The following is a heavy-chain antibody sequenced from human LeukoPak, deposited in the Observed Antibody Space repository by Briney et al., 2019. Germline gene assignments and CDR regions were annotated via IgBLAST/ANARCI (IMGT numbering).Heavy chain of an antibody. D-gene: IGHD3-22*01. CDR3: AKRDYYQSSGYYYPYYFDT. J-gene: IGHJ4*02. CDR2: INSGGGNT. V-gene: IGHV3-23*01. CDR1: GFIFNNYA. Sequence: GGSLRLSCVGSGFIFNNYAMSWVRQAPGKGLEWVSGINSGGGNTHYADSVKGRFTISRDNSKNTLFLQMNSLRDEDTAIYYCAKRDYYQSSGYYYPYYFDTWGQGTLITVSS.